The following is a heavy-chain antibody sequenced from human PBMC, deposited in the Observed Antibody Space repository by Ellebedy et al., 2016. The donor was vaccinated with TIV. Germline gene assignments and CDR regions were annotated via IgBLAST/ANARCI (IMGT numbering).Heavy chain of an antibody. D-gene: IGHD1-1*01. CDR1: GFTVSSNY. CDR2: IYSGGST. V-gene: IGHV3-66*01. Sequence: GGSLRLXXAASGFTVSSNYMSWVRQAPGKGLEWVSVIYSGGSTYYADSVKGRFTISRDNSKNTLYLQMNSLRAEDTAVYYCAMTTLWYFDLWGRGTLVTVSS. CDR3: AMTTLWYFDL. J-gene: IGHJ2*01.